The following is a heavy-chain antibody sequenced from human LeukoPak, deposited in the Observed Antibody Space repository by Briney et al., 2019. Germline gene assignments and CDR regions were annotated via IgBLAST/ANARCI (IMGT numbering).Heavy chain of an antibody. J-gene: IGHJ4*02. D-gene: IGHD1-14*01. V-gene: IGHV3-48*01. Sequence: PGGSLRLSCAASRFTFSSYGMSWVRQAPGKGLEWISYISSGSTTIYYADSVKGRFTISRDNAKNSLYLQMNSLRAEDTAVYYCANTAGYKVYWGQGTLVTVSS. CDR2: ISSGSTTI. CDR3: ANTAGYKVY. CDR1: RFTFSSYG.